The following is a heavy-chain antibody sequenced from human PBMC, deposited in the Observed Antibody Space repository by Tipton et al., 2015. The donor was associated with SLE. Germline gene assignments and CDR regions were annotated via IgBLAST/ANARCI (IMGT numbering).Heavy chain of an antibody. CDR3: AKGGREASSGWYQGLPDY. CDR1: GFTFDDYA. J-gene: IGHJ4*02. Sequence: GSLRLSCAASGFTFDDYAMHWVRQAPGKGLEWVSLISWDGGSTYYADSVKGRFTISRDNSKNSLYLQMNSLRAEDTALYYCAKGGREASSGWYQGLPDYWGQGTLVTVSS. D-gene: IGHD6-19*01. V-gene: IGHV3-43D*03. CDR2: ISWDGGST.